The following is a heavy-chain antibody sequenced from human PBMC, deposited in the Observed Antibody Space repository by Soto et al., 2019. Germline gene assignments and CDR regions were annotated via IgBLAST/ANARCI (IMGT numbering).Heavy chain of an antibody. D-gene: IGHD6-25*01. V-gene: IGHV3-9*01. Sequence: DVQLVESGGGLVQPGRSLRLSCAASGFTFDDYAMHWVRQAPGKGLEWVSGISWNSGSIGYADSVKGRFTISRDNAKNSLYLQMNSLRAEDTALYYCAKAGGRVYYYGMDVWGQGTTVTVSS. J-gene: IGHJ6*02. CDR2: ISWNSGSI. CDR1: GFTFDDYA. CDR3: AKAGGRVYYYGMDV.